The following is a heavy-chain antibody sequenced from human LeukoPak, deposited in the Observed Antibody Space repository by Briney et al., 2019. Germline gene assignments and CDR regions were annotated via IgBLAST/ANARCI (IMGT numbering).Heavy chain of an antibody. CDR1: GYTFTNYA. J-gene: IGHJ4*02. CDR2: ITTYNGNT. V-gene: IGHV1-18*01. Sequence: ASVKVSCKASGYTFTNYAISWVRQAPGQGLEWVGWITTYNGNTNYAQKLQGRVTMTTDTSTSTAYMELRSLRSDDTAVYYCAREPLVVGATVDSWGQGTLVTVSS. D-gene: IGHD5-12*01. CDR3: AREPLVVGATVDS.